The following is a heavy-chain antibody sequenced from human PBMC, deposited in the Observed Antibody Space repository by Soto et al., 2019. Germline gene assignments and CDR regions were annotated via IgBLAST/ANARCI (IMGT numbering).Heavy chain of an antibody. CDR2: IYYTGST. J-gene: IGHJ4*02. V-gene: IGHV4-31*03. CDR1: GGSISSAGYY. D-gene: IGHD5-12*01. Sequence: SETLSLTCTVSGGSISSAGYYWNWIRQHPGKGLEWIGYIYYTGSTYYNPSLKSRVTISVDTSKNQFSLKLSSVTAADTAVYYCARDSGYDSIYFDHWGQGTLVTVSS. CDR3: ARDSGYDSIYFDH.